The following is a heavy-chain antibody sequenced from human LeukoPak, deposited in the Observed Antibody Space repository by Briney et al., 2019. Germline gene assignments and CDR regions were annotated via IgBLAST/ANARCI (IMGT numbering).Heavy chain of an antibody. Sequence: GGSLRLSCAASGFTFSSYAMSWVRQAPGKGLEWVSAISGSGGSTYYADPVKGRFTISRDNSKNTLYLQMNSLRAEDTAVYYCATGYSYGYGYFDYWGQGTLVTVSS. CDR1: GFTFSSYA. V-gene: IGHV3-23*01. J-gene: IGHJ4*02. D-gene: IGHD5-18*01. CDR3: ATGYSYGYGYFDY. CDR2: ISGSGGST.